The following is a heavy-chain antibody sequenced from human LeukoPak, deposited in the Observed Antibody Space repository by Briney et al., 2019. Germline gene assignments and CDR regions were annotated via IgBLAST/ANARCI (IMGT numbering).Heavy chain of an antibody. V-gene: IGHV3-7*04. Sequence: PGGSLRLSCAASGFTFSKSWMSWLRQTPEKGLEWVANIKEDGSAKYYVDSVKGRFTISRDNAKNSLYLQMNSLRAEDTAVYYCAKDGEGYYWGQGILVTVSS. CDR2: IKEDGSAK. D-gene: IGHD3-3*01. J-gene: IGHJ4*02. CDR3: AKDGEGYY. CDR1: GFTFSKSW.